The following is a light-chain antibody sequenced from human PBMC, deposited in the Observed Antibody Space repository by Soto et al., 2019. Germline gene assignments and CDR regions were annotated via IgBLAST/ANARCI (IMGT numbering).Light chain of an antibody. CDR2: RND. CDR3: AAWDDSLSGVV. CDR1: TSNLGSNF. J-gene: IGLJ3*02. Sequence: QSVLTQPPSASGTPGQRVTISCSGSTSNLGSNFVYWYQQVPGAAPKLLISRNDQRPSGVPDRFSGSKSGTSASLAISGLRSEDEADYHCAAWDDSLSGVVFGGGTKRTV. V-gene: IGLV1-47*01.